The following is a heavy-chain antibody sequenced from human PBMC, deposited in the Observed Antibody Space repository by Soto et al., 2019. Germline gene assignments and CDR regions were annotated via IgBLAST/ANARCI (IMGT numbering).Heavy chain of an antibody. CDR1: GFTFSSYR. J-gene: IGHJ3*02. D-gene: IGHD2-21*01. CDR3: AVIPRPGDGFDI. Sequence: EVQLVESGGGLVQPGGSLRLSCAASGFTFSSYRMHWVRQAPGKGLVWVSRINSDGSSMGYADSVKGRFTISRDNAKNTLYLQMNSLRAEDTAVYYCAVIPRPGDGFDIWGQGTMVTVSS. V-gene: IGHV3-74*01. CDR2: INSDGSSM.